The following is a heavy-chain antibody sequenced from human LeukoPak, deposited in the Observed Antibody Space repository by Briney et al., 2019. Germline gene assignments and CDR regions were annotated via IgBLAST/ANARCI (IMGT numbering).Heavy chain of an antibody. CDR2: IYYSGST. V-gene: IGHV4-39*07. J-gene: IGHJ3*02. D-gene: IGHD2-15*01. CDR3: ARGPNSNCSGGSCYSDAFDI. Sequence: SETLSLTCTVSGGSISSSSYYWGWIRQPPGKGLEWIGSIYYSGSTYYNPSLKSRVTISVDTSKNQFSLKLSSVTAADTAVYYCARGPNSNCSGGSCYSDAFDIWGQGTMVTVSS. CDR1: GGSISSSSYY.